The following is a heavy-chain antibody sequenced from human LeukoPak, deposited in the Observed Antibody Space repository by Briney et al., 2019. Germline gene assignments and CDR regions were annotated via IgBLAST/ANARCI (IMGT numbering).Heavy chain of an antibody. D-gene: IGHD2-8*01. CDR1: GFTFSDYY. V-gene: IGHV4-34*01. CDR3: ARGVLVKVYAAFDH. J-gene: IGHJ4*02. Sequence: GSLRLSCAASGFTFSDYYMSWIRQAPGKGLEWVAEIIHSGRTNYNPSLGSRVSLSVDTSKRQFSLKLTSVTAADTAVYFCARGVLVKVYAAFDHWGQGTLVTVSS. CDR2: IIHSGRT.